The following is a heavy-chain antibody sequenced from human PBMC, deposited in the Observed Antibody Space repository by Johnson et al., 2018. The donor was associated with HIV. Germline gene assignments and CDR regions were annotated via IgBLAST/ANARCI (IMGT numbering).Heavy chain of an antibody. Sequence: VQLVESGGGLVQPGGSVRLSCAASGFTFSNYAMHWVRQAPGKGLEYVSAISTNGFLTYYENSVKGRFTISRDNSNNTVYLRMNSLRAEDTAVYYYSRKYDSGPCGGFDIWGQGTMVTVCS. CDR1: GFTFSNYA. D-gene: IGHD2-21*01. CDR3: SRKYDSGPCGGFDI. CDR2: ISTNGFLT. J-gene: IGHJ3*02. V-gene: IGHV3-64*01.